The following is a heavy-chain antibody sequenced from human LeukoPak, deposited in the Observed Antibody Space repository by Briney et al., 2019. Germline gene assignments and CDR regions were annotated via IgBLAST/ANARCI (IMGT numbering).Heavy chain of an antibody. D-gene: IGHD1-14*01. J-gene: IGHJ4*02. CDR2: INYKGGST. CDR3: ARVGPETAFDY. V-gene: IGHV3-64*02. CDR1: GFTLSDFS. Sequence: PGGSLRLSCAASGFTLSDFSMHWVRQSPGRGLEYVSAINYKGGSTYYADSVKGRFTISRDNSKNTLYLQMGSLRDEDMAVYYCARVGPETAFDYWGQGTLVTVSS.